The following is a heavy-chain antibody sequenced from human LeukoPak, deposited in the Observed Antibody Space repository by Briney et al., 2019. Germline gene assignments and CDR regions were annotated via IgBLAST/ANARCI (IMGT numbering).Heavy chain of an antibody. V-gene: IGHV1-69*13. J-gene: IGHJ6*02. D-gene: IGHD6-19*01. Sequence: GASVKVSCKASGGTFSSYAISWVRQAPGQGLEWMGGIIPIFGTANYAQKFQGRVTITADESTSTAYMELSSLRSEDTAVYYCARRSIAVAGRTYYGMDVWGQGTTVTVSS. CDR3: ARRSIAVAGRTYYGMDV. CDR2: IIPIFGTA. CDR1: GGTFSSYA.